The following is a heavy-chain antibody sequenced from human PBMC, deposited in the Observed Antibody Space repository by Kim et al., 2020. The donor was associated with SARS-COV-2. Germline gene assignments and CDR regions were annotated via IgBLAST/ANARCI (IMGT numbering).Heavy chain of an antibody. CDR3: ARDVRGTRAFDV. Sequence: YYADSGKGRFTISRDNSKNTLDLQMNSLRAEDTAVYSCARDVRGTRAFDVWGQGTLVAVSS. J-gene: IGHJ3*01. D-gene: IGHD1-1*01. V-gene: IGHV3-23*01.